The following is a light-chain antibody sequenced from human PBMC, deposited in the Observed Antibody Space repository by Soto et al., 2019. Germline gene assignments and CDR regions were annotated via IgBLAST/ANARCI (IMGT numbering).Light chain of an antibody. Sequence: ETVLTQSPGTLSLSPGERATLSCRASQSVSTTYLAWYQQKPGQSPRLLIYGTSNRATGIPDRFSGSGSGTDFALTISSLEPEDFAVYYCQQRSNWPLTFGGGTKV. V-gene: IGKV3-11*01. CDR1: QSVSTTY. CDR2: GTS. CDR3: QQRSNWPLT. J-gene: IGKJ4*01.